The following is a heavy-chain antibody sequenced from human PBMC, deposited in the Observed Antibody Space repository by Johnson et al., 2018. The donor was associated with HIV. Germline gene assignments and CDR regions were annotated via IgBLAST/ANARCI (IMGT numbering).Heavy chain of an antibody. J-gene: IGHJ3*02. V-gene: IGHV3-9*01. CDR3: AKGVGATTNDAFDI. CDR2: ISWNRGSI. CDR1: GFTFDDYA. D-gene: IGHD1-26*01. Sequence: VQLVESGGGLVQPGRSLRLSCAASGFTFDDYAMHWVRQAPGKGLEWVSGISWNRGSIGYADSVKGRFTISRDNAKNSLYLQMNSLRAEDTALYYCAKGVGATTNDAFDIWGQGTMVTVSS.